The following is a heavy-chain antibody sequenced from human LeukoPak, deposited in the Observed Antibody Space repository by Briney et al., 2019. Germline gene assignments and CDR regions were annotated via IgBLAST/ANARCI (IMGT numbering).Heavy chain of an antibody. CDR1: GITFSTYV. D-gene: IGHD2/OR15-2a*01. CDR3: ARAEGQYCTSTTCFARQDH. CDR2: ISYDGSDK. J-gene: IGHJ4*02. V-gene: IGHV3-30*03. Sequence: PGTSLRLSCSAAGITFSTYVMHWVRQAPGKGLEWVALISYDGSDKYYADSVKGRFTIPRDNSKKTLYLQMNSLRSEDTAVYYCARAEGQYCTSTTCFARQDHWGQGALVTVAS.